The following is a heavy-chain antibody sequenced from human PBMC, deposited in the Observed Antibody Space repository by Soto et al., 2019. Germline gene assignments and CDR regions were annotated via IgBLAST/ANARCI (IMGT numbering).Heavy chain of an antibody. CDR2: INPSGGST. V-gene: IGHV1-46*03. D-gene: IGHD3-10*01. J-gene: IGHJ3*02. CDR3: AREGEDGDSDAFDI. CDR1: GYAFTSYY. Sequence: ASVNVSWKAAGYAFTSYYMHLGRQAPGQGLEWMGIINPSGGSTSYAQKFQGRVTMTRDTSTSTVYMELSSLRSEDTAVYYCAREGEDGDSDAFDIWGQGTMLTVSS.